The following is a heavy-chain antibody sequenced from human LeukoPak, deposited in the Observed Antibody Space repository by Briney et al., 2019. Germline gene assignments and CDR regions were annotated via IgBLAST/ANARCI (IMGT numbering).Heavy chain of an antibody. Sequence: SETLSLTCTVSGGSISNYFRGWIRQPPGRGLEWIGYVHNSGSTTYNPSLKSRGTIVLDTSKNQFSLRLSSVTAADTAVYYCTQGAGWLIDYWGQGILVSVSS. CDR3: TQGAGWLIDY. V-gene: IGHV4-59*03. D-gene: IGHD3-16*01. J-gene: IGHJ4*02. CDR2: VHNSGST. CDR1: GGSISNYF.